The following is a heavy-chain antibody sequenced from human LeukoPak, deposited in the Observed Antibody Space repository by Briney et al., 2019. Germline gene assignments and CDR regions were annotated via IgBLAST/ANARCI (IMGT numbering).Heavy chain of an antibody. J-gene: IGHJ5*02. V-gene: IGHV1-18*01. CDR1: GYTFTSYR. CDR2: ISAYNGNT. Sequence: ASVKVSCKASGYTFTSYRISWVRQAPGQGLEWMGWISAYNGNTNYAQKLQGRVTMTTDTSTSTAYMELRSLRSDDTAVYYCARGYCSSTSCYKVDPWGQGTLVTVSS. CDR3: ARGYCSSTSCYKVDP. D-gene: IGHD2-2*02.